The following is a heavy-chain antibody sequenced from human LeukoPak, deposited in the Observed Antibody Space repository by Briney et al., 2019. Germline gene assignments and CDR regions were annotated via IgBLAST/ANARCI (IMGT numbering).Heavy chain of an antibody. D-gene: IGHD1-26*01. Sequence: GGSLRLSCAASGFTFSSYSMNWVRQAPGKGLEWVSSISSSSSYIYYADSVKGRFTISRDNSKNTLYLQMNSLRAEDTAVYYCARVSKEWELLGPFDYWGQGTLVTVSS. J-gene: IGHJ4*02. CDR3: ARVSKEWELLGPFDY. CDR2: ISSSSSYI. CDR1: GFTFSSYS. V-gene: IGHV3-21*01.